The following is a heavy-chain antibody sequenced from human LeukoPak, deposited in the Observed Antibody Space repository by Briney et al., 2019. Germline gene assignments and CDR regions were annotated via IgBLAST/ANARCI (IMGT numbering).Heavy chain of an antibody. CDR2: INAGNGNT. D-gene: IGHD2-2*01. CDR1: GYTFTSYA. CDR3: ARDRGVVVVPAAMWFGYYYYYGMDV. Sequence: ASVKVSCKASGYTFTSYAMHWVRQAPGQRLEWMGWINAGNGNTKYSQKFQGRVTMTRDTSTSTVYMELSSLRSEDTAVYYCARDRGVVVVPAAMWFGYYYYYGMDVWGQGTTVTVSS. V-gene: IGHV1-3*01. J-gene: IGHJ6*02.